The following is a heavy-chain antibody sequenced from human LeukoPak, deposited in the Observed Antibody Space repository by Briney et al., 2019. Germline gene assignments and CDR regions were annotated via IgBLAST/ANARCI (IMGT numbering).Heavy chain of an antibody. J-gene: IGHJ4*02. CDR1: GFTFSSYA. CDR2: ISYDVSSK. D-gene: IGHD5-24*01. V-gene: IGHV3-30*01. Sequence: GRSLRLSCAASGFTFSSYAMHWVRQAPGKGLEWVAVISYDVSSKYYADSVKGRFTISRDNSKNTLYLQMNSLRAEDTAVYYCARSRRWLQLDFDYWGQGTLVTVSS. CDR3: ARSRRWLQLDFDY.